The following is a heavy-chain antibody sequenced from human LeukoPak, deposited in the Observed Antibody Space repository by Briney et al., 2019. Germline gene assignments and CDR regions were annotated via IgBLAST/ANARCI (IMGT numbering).Heavy chain of an antibody. CDR2: ISPYNGNT. Sequence: GASVKVSCKASGYIFTSYGINWVRQAPGQGLEWMGWISPYNGNTNYAQRVQGRVTMTTDTSTSTAYMELRSLRSEDTAVYYCAKDRRGNMGTDVTPGWYVHEWGQGTLVTVSS. CDR1: GYIFTSYG. D-gene: IGHD4-23*01. CDR3: AKDRRGNMGTDVTPGWYVHE. V-gene: IGHV1-18*01. J-gene: IGHJ1*01.